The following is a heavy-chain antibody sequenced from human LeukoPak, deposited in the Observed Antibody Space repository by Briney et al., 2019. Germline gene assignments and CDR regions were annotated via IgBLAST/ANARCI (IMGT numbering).Heavy chain of an antibody. CDR2: IYYSGST. V-gene: IGHV4-39*07. J-gene: IGHJ6*03. CDR1: GGSISSSSYY. Sequence: SSETLSLTCTVSGGSISSSSYYWGWIRPPPGKGLEWIGSIYYSGSTYYNPSLKSRVTISVDTTKNQFSLKLSPVTAADTAVYYCARATYCSSTSCYTRPGAGKGYYMDVWGKGTTVTVSS. CDR3: ARATYCSSTSCYTRPGAGKGYYMDV. D-gene: IGHD2-2*02.